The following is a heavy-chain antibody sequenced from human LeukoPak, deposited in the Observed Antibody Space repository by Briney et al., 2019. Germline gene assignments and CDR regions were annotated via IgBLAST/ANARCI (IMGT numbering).Heavy chain of an antibody. J-gene: IGHJ3*02. Sequence: GGSLRLSCAASGFTFSSYSMNWVRQAPGKGLEWVSSISSSSSYIYYADSVKGRFTISRDNAKNSLYLQMNSLRAEDTAVYYCARDKDSMIVVVTDAFDIWGQGTMVTVSS. CDR2: ISSSSSYI. CDR3: ARDKDSMIVVVTDAFDI. CDR1: GFTFSSYS. V-gene: IGHV3-21*04. D-gene: IGHD3-22*01.